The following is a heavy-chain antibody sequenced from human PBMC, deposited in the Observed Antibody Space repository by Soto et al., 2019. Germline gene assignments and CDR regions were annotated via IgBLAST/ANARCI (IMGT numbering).Heavy chain of an antibody. V-gene: IGHV5-51*01. CDR1: GYSFTTYW. CDR3: ARRPDLYGVDV. CDR2: IYPADSDT. J-gene: IGHJ6*02. Sequence: PGESLKISCKASGYSFTTYWIGWVRQMPGKGLEWMGIIYPADSDTTYSPSFQGQVTISADKSISTAYLQWSSLKASDTAMYYCARRPDLYGVDVWGQGTTVTVSS.